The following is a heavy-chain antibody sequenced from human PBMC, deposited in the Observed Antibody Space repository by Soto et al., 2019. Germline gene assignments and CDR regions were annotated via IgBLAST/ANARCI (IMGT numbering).Heavy chain of an antibody. CDR3: AKDLANSYYYYMDV. V-gene: IGHV3-23*01. CDR1: GFTFSSYA. J-gene: IGHJ6*03. CDR2: ISGSGGST. Sequence: PGGSLRLSCTASGFTFSSYAMSWVRQAPGKGLEWVSVISGSGGSTYYADSVKGRFTISRDNSKNTVYLQMNSLRAEDTALYYCAKDLANSYYYYMDVWGKGTTVTVSS.